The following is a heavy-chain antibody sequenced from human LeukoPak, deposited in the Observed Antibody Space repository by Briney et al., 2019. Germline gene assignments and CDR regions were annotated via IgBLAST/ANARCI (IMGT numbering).Heavy chain of an antibody. J-gene: IGHJ4*02. CDR2: ISRTSSTI. CDR3: EGTLTLYAIPIDY. Sequence: GGSLRLSCAASGFSFSTYSMSWVRQAPGKGLEWVAYISRTSSTIYYADSVKGRFTISRDNARDSLFLQMNSLRAEDTAVYYCEGTLTLYAIPIDYWGQGTLVTVSS. D-gene: IGHD2-8*01. CDR1: GFSFSTYS. V-gene: IGHV3-48*01.